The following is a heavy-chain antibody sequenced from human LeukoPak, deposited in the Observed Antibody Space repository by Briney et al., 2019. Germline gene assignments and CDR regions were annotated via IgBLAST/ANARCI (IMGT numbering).Heavy chain of an antibody. J-gene: IGHJ4*02. D-gene: IGHD3-10*01. CDR3: ARERDYYGSGSYYSFDY. CDR1: GYTFTSYG. Sequence: SVKVSCKASGYTFTSYGISWVRQAPGQGLEWMGWISAYNGNTNYAQKLQGRVTMTTDTSTSTAYMELRSLRSDDTAVYYCARERDYYGSGSYYSFDYWGQGTLVTVSS. V-gene: IGHV1-18*01. CDR2: ISAYNGNT.